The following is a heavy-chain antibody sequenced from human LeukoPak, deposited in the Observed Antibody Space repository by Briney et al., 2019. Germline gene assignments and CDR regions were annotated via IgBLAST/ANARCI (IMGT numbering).Heavy chain of an antibody. Sequence: SETLSPTCTVSGGSISSGDYYWSWIRQPPGKGLEWIGYIYYSGSTYYNPSLKSRVTISVDTSKNQFSLKLSSVTAADTAVYYCARANHYYGSGCFDYWGQGTLVTVSS. CDR3: ARANHYYGSGCFDY. V-gene: IGHV4-30-4*01. D-gene: IGHD3-10*01. CDR2: IYYSGST. CDR1: GGSISSGDYY. J-gene: IGHJ4*02.